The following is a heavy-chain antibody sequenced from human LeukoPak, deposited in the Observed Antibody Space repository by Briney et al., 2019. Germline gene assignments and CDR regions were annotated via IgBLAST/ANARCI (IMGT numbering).Heavy chain of an antibody. Sequence: GGSLRLSCAASGFTISTYWMIWVRHAPGKGLEWVSSIRSTGSYIYYADSVKGRFTISRDNAKNSLYLQMNSLRAEDTAVYYCARVRGPIVVVPAAHFDYWGQGTLATVSS. V-gene: IGHV3-21*01. CDR2: IRSTGSYI. J-gene: IGHJ4*02. D-gene: IGHD2-2*01. CDR1: GFTISTYW. CDR3: ARVRGPIVVVPAAHFDY.